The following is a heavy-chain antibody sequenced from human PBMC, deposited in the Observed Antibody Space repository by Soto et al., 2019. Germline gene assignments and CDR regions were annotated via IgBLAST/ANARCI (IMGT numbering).Heavy chain of an antibody. J-gene: IGHJ6*02. V-gene: IGHV3-30*18. D-gene: IGHD6-25*01. Sequence: QVQLVESGGGVVQPGRSLRLSCAASGFTFSSYGMHWVRQGPGMGLEWVAVISYDGSNKYYADSVKGRFTISRDNSKNTLYLQMNSLRAVDTAVYYCAKDLGSDYYYYGMDVWGQGTTVTVSS. CDR3: AKDLGSDYYYYGMDV. CDR1: GFTFSSYG. CDR2: ISYDGSNK.